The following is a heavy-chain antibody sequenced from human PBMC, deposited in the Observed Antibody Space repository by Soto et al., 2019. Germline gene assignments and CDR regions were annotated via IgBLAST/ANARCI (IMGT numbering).Heavy chain of an antibody. V-gene: IGHV2-5*01. J-gene: IGHJ5*02. Sequence: GPTLVNPTKTLTLTCIFSGFSLRTSGVGVGWIRQPPGKALEWLGFIYWNDDKRYSPSLKSRLTITKDTSKNQVVLTMTNMDPVDTATYYCAKSGSSGWYGWFDPWGQGTLVTVSS. CDR2: IYWNDDK. CDR3: AKSGSSGWYGWFDP. D-gene: IGHD6-19*01. CDR1: GFSLRTSGVG.